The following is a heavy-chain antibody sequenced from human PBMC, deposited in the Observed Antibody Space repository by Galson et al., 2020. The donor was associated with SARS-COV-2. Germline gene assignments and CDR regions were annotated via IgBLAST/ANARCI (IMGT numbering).Heavy chain of an antibody. CDR2: ISTDGNNK. D-gene: IGHD6-13*01. V-gene: IGHV3-30*03. J-gene: IGHJ3*01. Sequence: GGSLRLSCASSGFTFSNFGMHWVRQAPGKGLEWVAVISTDGNNKYDADSVKGRFTISRDNSNNTLYLQMNSLRPEDTAVYFCARAGYSSTWTLGDAFDVWGQGTMVTVSS. CDR1: GFTFSNFG. CDR3: ARAGYSSTWTLGDAFDV.